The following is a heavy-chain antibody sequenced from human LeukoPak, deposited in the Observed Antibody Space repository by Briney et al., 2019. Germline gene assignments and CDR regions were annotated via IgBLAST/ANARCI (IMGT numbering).Heavy chain of an antibody. CDR3: ARRGYTSGRYFFDC. Sequence: PSETLSLTCTVSGASISSYYWSWIRQPPGKGLDWIGYIHYSGSTNYNPSLKSRVTVSIDMSKNQFSLRLTSVTAADTAVYYCARRGYTSGRYFFDCWGQGSLVTVSS. J-gene: IGHJ4*02. CDR1: GASISSYY. D-gene: IGHD6-19*01. V-gene: IGHV4-59*08. CDR2: IHYSGST.